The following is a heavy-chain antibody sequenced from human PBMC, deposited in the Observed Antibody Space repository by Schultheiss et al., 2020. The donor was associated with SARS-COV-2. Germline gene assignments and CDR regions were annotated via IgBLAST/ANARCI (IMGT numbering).Heavy chain of an antibody. CDR2: IYWDDDK. J-gene: IGHJ4*02. D-gene: IGHD3-16*01. CDR1: GFSLSTSGVG. V-gene: IGHV2-5*02. CDR3: ARINTEAYDYIWGSYLFDY. Sequence: SGPTLVKPTQTVTLTCTFSGFSLSTSGVGVGWIRQPPGKALEWLALIYWDDDKRYSPSLKTRLTISKDTSKNQVVLTMTNMDPVDTATYYCARINTEAYDYIWGSYLFDYWGQGTLVTVSS.